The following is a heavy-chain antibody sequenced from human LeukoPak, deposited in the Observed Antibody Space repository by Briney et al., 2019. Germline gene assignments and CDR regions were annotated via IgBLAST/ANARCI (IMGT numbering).Heavy chain of an antibody. J-gene: IGHJ4*02. CDR2: IYYSGST. CDR1: GGSISSSSYY. V-gene: IGHV4-39*01. Sequence: SETLSLTCTVSGGSISSSSYYWGWIRQPPGKGLEWIGSIYYSGSTYYNPSLRSRVTISVDTSKNQFSLKLSSVTAADTAVYYCARLRPPRYYGSGTYYGLYYSDYWGQGTLVTVSS. CDR3: ARLRPPRYYGSGTYYGLYYSDY. D-gene: IGHD3-10*01.